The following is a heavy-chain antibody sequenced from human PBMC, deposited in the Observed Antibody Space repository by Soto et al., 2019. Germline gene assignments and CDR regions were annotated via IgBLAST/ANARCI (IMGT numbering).Heavy chain of an antibody. CDR3: ARDRPENDFWSGYSYGAAWFDP. V-gene: IGHV4-4*02. D-gene: IGHD3-3*01. J-gene: IGHJ5*02. CDR2: IYHSGST. CDR1: SGSISSSNW. Sequence: SETLSLTCAVSSGSISSSNWWSWVRQPPGKGLEWIGEIYHSGSTNYNPSLKSRVTISVDKSKNQFSLKLSSVTAADTAVYYCARDRPENDFWSGYSYGAAWFDPWGQGTLVTVSS.